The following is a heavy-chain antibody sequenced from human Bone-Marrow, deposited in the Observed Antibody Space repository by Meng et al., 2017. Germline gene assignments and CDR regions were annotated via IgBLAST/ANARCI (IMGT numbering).Heavy chain of an antibody. CDR1: GFTFSSYW. J-gene: IGHJ4*02. CDR3: ARFTPFDY. Sequence: EVHLVESGVALVQPGGSLSLSCTASGFTFSSYWMYWVRQAPGKGPVWVSRINTDGSSTDYADAVKGRFTISRDNAKNTLYLQMNSLRAEDMAMYYCARFTPFDYWGQGTLVTVSS. V-gene: IGHV3-74*01. CDR2: INTDGSST.